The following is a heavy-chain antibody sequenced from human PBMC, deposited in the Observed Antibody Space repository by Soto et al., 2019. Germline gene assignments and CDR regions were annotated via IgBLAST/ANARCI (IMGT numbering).Heavy chain of an antibody. CDR2: ISAYNGNT. CDR3: ARTGARYSSSWAPPYYYYYMDV. CDR1: GYTFTSYG. V-gene: IGHV1-18*01. D-gene: IGHD6-13*01. Sequence: ASVKVSCKASGYTFTSYGISWVRQAPGRGLEWMGWISAYNGNTNYAQKLQGRVTMTTDTSTSTAYMELRSLRSDDTAVYYCARTGARYSSSWAPPYYYYYMDVWGKGTTVTVSS. J-gene: IGHJ6*03.